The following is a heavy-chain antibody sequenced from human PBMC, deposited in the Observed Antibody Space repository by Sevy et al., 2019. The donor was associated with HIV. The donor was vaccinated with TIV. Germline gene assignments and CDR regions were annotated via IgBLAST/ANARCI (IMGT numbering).Heavy chain of an antibody. J-gene: IGHJ4*02. CDR2: ISSSSSTI. V-gene: IGHV3-48*03. D-gene: IGHD4-17*01. CDR3: ARDLPPSATTVAHFDY. Sequence: GGSPRLSCAASGFMFSSYEMNWVRQAPGKGLEWILYISSSSSTIYYADSVKGRFTISRDNAKNSLYLQMNSLRTDDTAVYYCARDLPPSATTVAHFDYWGPGTLVTVSS. CDR1: GFMFSSYE.